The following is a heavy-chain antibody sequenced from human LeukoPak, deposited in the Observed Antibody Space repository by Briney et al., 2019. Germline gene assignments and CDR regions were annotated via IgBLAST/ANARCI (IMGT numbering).Heavy chain of an antibody. D-gene: IGHD6-19*01. Sequence: ASVKVSCKASGGTFSSYTISWVRQAPGQGLEWMGRIIPILGIANYAQKFQSRVTITADKSTSTAYMELSSLRSEDTAVYYCARGKRSSEVDVWGQGTTVTVSS. CDR3: ARGKRSSEVDV. CDR1: GGTFSSYT. J-gene: IGHJ6*02. CDR2: IIPILGIA. V-gene: IGHV1-69*02.